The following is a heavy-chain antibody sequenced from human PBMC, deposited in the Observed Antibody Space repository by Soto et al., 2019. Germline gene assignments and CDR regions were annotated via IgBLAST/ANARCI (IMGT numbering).Heavy chain of an antibody. J-gene: IGHJ6*03. CDR1: GFTFSSYA. CDR2: ISGSGGST. V-gene: IGHV3-23*01. Sequence: EVQLLESGGGLVQPGGSPRLSCAASGFTFSSYAMSWVRQAPGKGLEWVSAISGSGGSTYYADSVKGRFTISRDNSKNTLYLQMNSLRAEDTAVYYCAKIPITIFGVVIIPYYYYMDVWGKGTTVTVSS. CDR3: AKIPITIFGVVIIPYYYYMDV. D-gene: IGHD3-3*01.